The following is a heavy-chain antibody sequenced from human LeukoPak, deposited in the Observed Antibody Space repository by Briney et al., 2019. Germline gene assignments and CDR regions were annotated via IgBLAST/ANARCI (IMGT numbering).Heavy chain of an antibody. D-gene: IGHD3-16*02. CDR2: ISWNSGSI. Sequence: SLRLPCAASGFTFDDYAMHWVRQAPGKGLEWVSGISWNSGSIGYADSVKGRFTISRDNAKNSLYLQMNSLRAEDTALYYCAKELYDYVWGSYRYSFDYWGQGTLVTVSS. J-gene: IGHJ4*02. CDR3: AKELYDYVWGSYRYSFDY. CDR1: GFTFDDYA. V-gene: IGHV3-9*01.